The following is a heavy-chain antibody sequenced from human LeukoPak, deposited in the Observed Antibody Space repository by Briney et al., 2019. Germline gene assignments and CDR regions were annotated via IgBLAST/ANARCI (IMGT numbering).Heavy chain of an antibody. D-gene: IGHD6-25*01. CDR2: IGTSSSTV. CDR1: GFTFSTYT. Sequence: GGSLRLSCAASGFTFSTYTMNWVRQPPGKGLEWVSNIGTSSSTVYYADSVKGRFTISRDNAKNSLYLQMNSLRADDTAVYYCARFAAGGSYYYYMDAWGKGTTVTVSS. J-gene: IGHJ6*03. V-gene: IGHV3-48*01. CDR3: ARFAAGGSYYYYMDA.